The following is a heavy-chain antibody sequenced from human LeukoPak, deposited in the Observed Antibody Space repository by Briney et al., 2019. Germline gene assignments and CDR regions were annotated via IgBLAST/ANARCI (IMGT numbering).Heavy chain of an antibody. D-gene: IGHD3-3*01. CDR3: ARGENYDFWSGRHFLYYYMDV. J-gene: IGHJ6*03. Sequence: TGGSLRLSCTVSGFSVSDNSMSWVRQAPGKGLEWVSFIYSGTTHYSDSVKGRFTISRDNAKNSLYLQMNSLRAEDTAVYYCARGENYDFWSGRHFLYYYMDVWGKGTTVTVSS. CDR1: GFSVSDNS. CDR2: IYSGTT. V-gene: IGHV3-53*01.